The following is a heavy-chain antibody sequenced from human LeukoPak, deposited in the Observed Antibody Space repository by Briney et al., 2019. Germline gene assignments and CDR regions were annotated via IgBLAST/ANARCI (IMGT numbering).Heavy chain of an antibody. J-gene: IGHJ4*02. CDR2: ISDSGGST. V-gene: IGHV3-23*01. CDR3: ASSVGGYYYALDY. Sequence: PGGSLRLSCAVSGITLSSYGMSWVRQAPGKGLEWVAGISDSGGSTKYADSVKGRFTISRDNPKNTLYLQMNSLRAEDTAVYYCASSVGGYYYALDYWGQGTLVTVSS. D-gene: IGHD3-22*01. CDR1: GITLSSYG.